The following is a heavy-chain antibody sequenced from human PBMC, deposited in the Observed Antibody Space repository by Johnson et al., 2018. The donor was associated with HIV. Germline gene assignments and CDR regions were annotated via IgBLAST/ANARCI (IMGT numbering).Heavy chain of an antibody. V-gene: IGHV3-33*06. CDR2: IYSGGTTE. D-gene: IGHD4-11*01. Sequence: QVQLVESGGGAVQPGRSLRLSCVASGFSFSSYGMHWVRQAPGKGLEWVAVIYSGGTTEHYVESVKGRFTISRDNSKHTLYLQMNSLRAEDTAVYYCAKDYSNYPQDAFDIWGQGTMVTVSS. CDR3: AKDYSNYPQDAFDI. CDR1: GFSFSSYG. J-gene: IGHJ3*02.